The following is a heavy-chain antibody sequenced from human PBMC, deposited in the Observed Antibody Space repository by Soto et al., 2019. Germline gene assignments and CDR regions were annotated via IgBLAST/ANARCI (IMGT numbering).Heavy chain of an antibody. CDR3: ARVTMVIRDSDHFGVDV. V-gene: IGHV4-38-2*02. J-gene: IGHJ6*02. D-gene: IGHD4-17*01. CDR2: ISHTGTT. Sequence: PSETLSLTCLVSGFPISSPYSWGCIRQPPGKGLEWIGSISHTGTTSYSPSLTSRVSISVDTSKNQVSLKLTSVTAADTAVYFCARVTMVIRDSDHFGVDVWGHGTTVTVS. CDR1: GFPISSPYS.